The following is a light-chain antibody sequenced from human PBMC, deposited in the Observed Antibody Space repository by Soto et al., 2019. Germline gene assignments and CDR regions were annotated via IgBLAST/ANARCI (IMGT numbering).Light chain of an antibody. CDR2: EAS. V-gene: IGKV3-20*01. J-gene: IGKJ4*01. CDR1: QSVRSRY. CDR3: QQYGSSTLT. Sequence: EVVLTQSPGTLSLSPGERAILSCRASQSVRSRYLAWYQQRPGQAPRLLIYEASNRASGIPDRFSGSGSGTDFTLTISRLESEDFAVYFCQQYGSSTLTFGGGTKVEIK.